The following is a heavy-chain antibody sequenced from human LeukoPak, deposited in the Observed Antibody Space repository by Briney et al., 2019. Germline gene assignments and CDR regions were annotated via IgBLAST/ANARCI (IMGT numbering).Heavy chain of an antibody. CDR2: IYYSGRT. V-gene: IGHV4-39*01. D-gene: IGHD3-22*01. CDR1: GDSVSRSDSY. J-gene: IGHJ1*01. CDR3: ARRRYYDGSGYLE. Sequence: SETLSLTCSVSGDSVSRSDSYWDWIRQPPGKGLEWIGTIYYSGRTYYSPSLKGRVTMSVDPSNNQFSLSLRSVTDADTAIYYCARRRYYDGSGYLEWGQGTLLSVSS.